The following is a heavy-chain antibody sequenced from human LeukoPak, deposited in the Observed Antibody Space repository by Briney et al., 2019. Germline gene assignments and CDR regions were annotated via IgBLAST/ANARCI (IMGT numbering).Heavy chain of an antibody. CDR1: GGSPSTTNYY. CDR2: IYYSGNT. D-gene: IGHD3-10*01. J-gene: IGHJ5*02. V-gene: IGHV4-39*01. Sequence: SETLSLTCTVSGGSPSTTNYYWGWIRPPPGKGLEWIGSIYYSGNTYSNASLKSRVTISADTYNNQFFLKLSSVTAADTAVYYCARQSAYDHGSGSYYSFWFDPWGQGTLVTVSS. CDR3: ARQSAYDHGSGSYYSFWFDP.